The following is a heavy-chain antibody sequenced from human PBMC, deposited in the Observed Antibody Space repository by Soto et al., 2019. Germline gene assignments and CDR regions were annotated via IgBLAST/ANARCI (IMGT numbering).Heavy chain of an antibody. CDR3: ARGTYYYGSGSYYNRPLFDY. Sequence: SETLSLTCAVYGGSFSGYYWSWIRQPPGKGLEWIGEINHSGSTNYNPSLKSRVTISVDTSKNQFSLKMSSVTAADTAVYYCARGTYYYGSGSYYNRPLFDYWGQGTLVTVSS. V-gene: IGHV4-34*01. CDR1: GGSFSGYY. CDR2: INHSGST. J-gene: IGHJ4*02. D-gene: IGHD3-10*01.